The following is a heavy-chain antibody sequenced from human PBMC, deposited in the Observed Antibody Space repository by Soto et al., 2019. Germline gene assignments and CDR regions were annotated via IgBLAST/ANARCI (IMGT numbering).Heavy chain of an antibody. CDR2: ISAYNGNT. CDR3: AREAGQDGYDSSGYYFDY. D-gene: IGHD3-22*01. J-gene: IGHJ4*02. Sequence: ASVKVSCKASGYTFTSYGISWVRQAPGQGLEWMGWISAYNGNTNYAQKLQGRVTMTTDTSTSTAYMELRSLRSDDTAVYYCAREAGQDGYDSSGYYFDYWGQGILVTVSS. CDR1: GYTFTSYG. V-gene: IGHV1-18*01.